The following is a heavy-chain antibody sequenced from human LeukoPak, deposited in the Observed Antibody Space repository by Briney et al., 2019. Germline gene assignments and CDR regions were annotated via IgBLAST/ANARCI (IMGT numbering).Heavy chain of an antibody. D-gene: IGHD3-10*01. Sequence: PSQTLSLTCTVSGDSISSGDYYWRWIRQPAGKGLEWIGRIYTSGSTNYNPSLKSRVTMSVDTSKNQFSLKLSSVTAADTAVYYCAGGSGTRFWHRGIDYWGQGTLVTVSS. CDR1: GDSISSGDYY. CDR3: AGGSGTRFWHRGIDY. V-gene: IGHV4-61*02. CDR2: IYTSGST. J-gene: IGHJ4*02.